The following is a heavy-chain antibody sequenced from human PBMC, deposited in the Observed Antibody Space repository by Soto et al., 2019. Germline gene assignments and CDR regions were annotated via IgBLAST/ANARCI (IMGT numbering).Heavy chain of an antibody. Sequence: QVQLQESGPGLVKPSGTLSLTCTVSNASISSRKWWTWVRQTPGKWLEWIGEIYHSGSINHNPSLQSRVTMSVDKSNNQISLKMTSVTAADTAVYYCASKFGELLADAFDIWGQGTVVTVSS. J-gene: IGHJ3*02. CDR1: NASISSRKW. V-gene: IGHV4-4*02. CDR2: IYHSGSI. CDR3: ASKFGELLADAFDI. D-gene: IGHD3-10*01.